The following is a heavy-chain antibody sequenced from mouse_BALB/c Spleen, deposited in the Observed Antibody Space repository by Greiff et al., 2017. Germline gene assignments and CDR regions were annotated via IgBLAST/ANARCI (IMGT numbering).Heavy chain of an antibody. CDR1: GFTFSSYA. Sequence: EVQGVESGGGLVKPGGSLKLSCAASGFTFSSYAMSWVRQSPEKRLEWVAEISSGGSYTYYPDTVTGRFTISRDNAKNTLYLEMSSLRSEDTAMYYCAKYGNLYAMDYWGQGTSVTVSS. CDR3: AKYGNLYAMDY. J-gene: IGHJ4*01. V-gene: IGHV5-9-4*01. CDR2: ISSGGSYT. D-gene: IGHD2-10*02.